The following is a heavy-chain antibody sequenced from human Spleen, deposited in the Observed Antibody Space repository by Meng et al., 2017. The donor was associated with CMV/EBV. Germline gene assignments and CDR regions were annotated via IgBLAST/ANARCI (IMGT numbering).Heavy chain of an antibody. J-gene: IGHJ4*02. V-gene: IGHV3-21*03. CDR3: ARNRFDSLVLPGALGK. CDR1: GLTFSDYT. Sequence: GLTFSDYTVSWVRQAPGKGLEWVSSIDSTSTFIYYAESVRGRFTISIDNTKKSVFLQMNSLRVEDTSIYYCARNRFDSLVLPGALGKWGQGSLVTVSS. CDR2: IDSTSTFI. D-gene: IGHD2-2*01.